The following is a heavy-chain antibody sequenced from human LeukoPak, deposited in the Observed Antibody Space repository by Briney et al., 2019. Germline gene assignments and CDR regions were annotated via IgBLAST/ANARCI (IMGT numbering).Heavy chain of an antibody. D-gene: IGHD3-3*01. V-gene: IGHV1-8*03. Sequence: GASVKVSCKASGYTFTSYDINWVRQATGQGLEWMGWMNPNSGNTGYAQKFQGRVTITRNTAISTAYMELSSLRSEDTAVYYCARDYDFWSGTKTLNAFDIWGQGTMVTVSS. CDR2: MNPNSGNT. CDR1: GYTFTSYD. J-gene: IGHJ3*02. CDR3: ARDYDFWSGTKTLNAFDI.